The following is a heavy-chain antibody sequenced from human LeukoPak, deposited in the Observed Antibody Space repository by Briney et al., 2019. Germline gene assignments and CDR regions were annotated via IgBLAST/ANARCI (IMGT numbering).Heavy chain of an antibody. J-gene: IGHJ5*02. CDR1: GGSITNYF. CDR3: ARGAMPGAIPRVDWFDP. D-gene: IGHD2-21*01. CDR2: IYYTGST. Sequence: SETLSLTCTVSGGSITNYFWIWIRQPPGKGLEWFGYIYYTGSTTYSPSLKSRVTISVDTSRNQFSLRLTSVTAADTAMYFCARGAMPGAIPRVDWFDPWGQGALVTVSS. V-gene: IGHV4-59*01.